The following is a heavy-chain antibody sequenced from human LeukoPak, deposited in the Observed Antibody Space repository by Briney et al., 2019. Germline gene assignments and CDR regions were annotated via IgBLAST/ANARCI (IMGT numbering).Heavy chain of an antibody. CDR3: ARDLGLDTTMIFFDY. J-gene: IGHJ4*02. D-gene: IGHD5-18*01. Sequence: ASVKVSCKASGYTFTSFGISWVRQAPGQGPAGMGWTSAYNGDKKYVQKFQGRVTMTTDTSTNTAYMELRSLTSDDTAVYYCARDLGLDTTMIFFDYWGQGTVVTVSS. V-gene: IGHV1-18*01. CDR1: GYTFTSFG. CDR2: TSAYNGDK.